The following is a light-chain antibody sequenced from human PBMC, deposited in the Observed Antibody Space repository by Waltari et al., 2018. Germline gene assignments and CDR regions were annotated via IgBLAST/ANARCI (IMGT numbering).Light chain of an antibody. CDR2: DVS. Sequence: QSALTQPASVSGSPGPSITISCTGTSSDVGGYNYVSWYQQHPGKAPKLMIYDVSKRPSGVSNRFSGSKSGNTASLTISGLQAEDEADYYCCSYAGSSTPNWVFGGGTKLTVL. CDR3: CSYAGSSTPNWV. V-gene: IGLV2-23*02. J-gene: IGLJ3*02. CDR1: SSDVGGYNY.